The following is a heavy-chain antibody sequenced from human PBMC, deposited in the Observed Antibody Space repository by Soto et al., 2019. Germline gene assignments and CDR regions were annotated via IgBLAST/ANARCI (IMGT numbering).Heavy chain of an antibody. Sequence: QVQLVESGGGVVQPGRSLRLSCAASGFAFSNYAMHWVRQAPGKGLEWVSVISYDGSNKYYADSVKGRFTVSRDNSKNTLYLQMNSLRAEDTAVYYCARDTRYYYGMDVWGQGTTVTVS. CDR3: ARDTRYYYGMDV. CDR2: ISYDGSNK. D-gene: IGHD2-2*01. J-gene: IGHJ6*02. CDR1: GFAFSNYA. V-gene: IGHV3-30-3*01.